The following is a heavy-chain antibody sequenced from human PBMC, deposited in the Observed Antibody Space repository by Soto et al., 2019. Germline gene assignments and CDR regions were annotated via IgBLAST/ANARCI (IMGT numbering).Heavy chain of an antibody. CDR1: GFTFSSYE. CDR3: ARVGVTTYYYGMDV. J-gene: IGHJ6*02. V-gene: IGHV3-48*03. CDR2: ISSSGSTI. Sequence: GGSLRLSCAASGFTFSSYEMNWVRQAPGKGLEWVSYISSSGSTIYYADSVKGRFTISRDNAKNSLYLQMNSLRAEDTAVYYCARVGVTTYYYGMDVWGQGTTVTVSS. D-gene: IGHD4-17*01.